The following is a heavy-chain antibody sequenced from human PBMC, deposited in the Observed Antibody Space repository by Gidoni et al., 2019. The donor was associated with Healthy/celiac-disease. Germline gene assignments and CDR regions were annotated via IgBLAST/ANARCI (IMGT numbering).Heavy chain of an antibody. D-gene: IGHD5-12*01. J-gene: IGHJ4*02. Sequence: EVQLVESGGGLVQPGGSLRLSCAASGFTFSSYAMHWVRQAPGKGLEYVSAISSNGGSTYYANSVKGRFTISRDNSKNTLYLQMGSLRAEDMAVYYCARVSGWLQLGYFDYWGQGTLVTVSS. CDR3: ARVSGWLQLGYFDY. CDR2: ISSNGGST. CDR1: GFTFSSYA. V-gene: IGHV3-64*01.